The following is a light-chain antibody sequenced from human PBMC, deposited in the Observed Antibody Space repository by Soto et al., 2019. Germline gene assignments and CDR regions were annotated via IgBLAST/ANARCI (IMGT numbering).Light chain of an antibody. CDR3: QQYGSSLWT. V-gene: IGKV3-20*01. CDR1: QTVSSSY. J-gene: IGKJ1*01. Sequence: EIVLTQSPGTLSLSPGERATLSCRASQTVSSSYLAWYQQKPGQAPRLLIYGSASRATGIPDRFSGSGSGTDFTLTISRLEPEDFAVYYCQQYGSSLWTFGPGTKVEI. CDR2: GSA.